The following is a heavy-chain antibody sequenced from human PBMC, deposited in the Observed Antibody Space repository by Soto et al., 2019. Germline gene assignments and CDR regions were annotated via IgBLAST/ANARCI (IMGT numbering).Heavy chain of an antibody. CDR1: GGSISSGGYY. CDR3: ARDRPSDYYDSSGTLDY. CDR2: IYYSGST. J-gene: IGHJ4*02. D-gene: IGHD3-22*01. V-gene: IGHV4-31*03. Sequence: QVQLQESGPGLVKPSQTLSLTCTVSGGSISSGGYYWSWIRQHPGKGLDWIGYIYYSGSTYYNPSLKSRVTISVDTSKNQFSLKLSSVTAADTAVYYCARDRPSDYYDSSGTLDYWGQGTLVTVSS.